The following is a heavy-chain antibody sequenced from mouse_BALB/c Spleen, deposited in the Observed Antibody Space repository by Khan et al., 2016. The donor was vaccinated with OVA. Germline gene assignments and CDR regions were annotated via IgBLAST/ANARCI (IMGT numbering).Heavy chain of an antibody. CDR2: ICRGSVSI. CDR3: ARGGDGGFAY. J-gene: IGHJ3*01. Sequence: QVQLQQSGGDLMKPGASVKISCTATGFTFSSFWIEWVNQGPGHGLEWVGQICRGSVSISYTDTFKGQVTFTGDTPNNTVFMQLSSLTSEDSAVYYCARGGDGGFAYWGQGTLVTVSS. V-gene: IGHV1-9*01. CDR1: GFTFSSFW. D-gene: IGHD2-13*01.